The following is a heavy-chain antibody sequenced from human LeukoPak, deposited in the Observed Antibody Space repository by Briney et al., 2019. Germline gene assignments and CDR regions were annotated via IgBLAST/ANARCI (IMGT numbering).Heavy chain of an antibody. CDR1: GGSIDSYY. CDR2: IYYSGST. D-gene: IGHD3-22*01. J-gene: IGHJ4*02. CDR3: ASRSADYYDSSGYYPFDY. Sequence: KPSETLSLTCSIPGGSIDSYYWSWIRQPPGKGLEWIGYIYYSGSTNYNPSLKSRVTISLDTSKNQFSLKLSSVTAADTAVYYCASRSADYYDSSGYYPFDYWGQGTLVTVSS. V-gene: IGHV4-59*08.